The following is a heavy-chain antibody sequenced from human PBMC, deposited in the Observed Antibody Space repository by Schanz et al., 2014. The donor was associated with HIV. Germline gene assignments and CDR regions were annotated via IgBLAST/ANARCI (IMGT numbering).Heavy chain of an antibody. CDR2: ISYDGSNK. CDR1: GFTFSSYG. CDR3: ARAANWDYYGMDV. Sequence: VQLLASGGGLVQPGGSLRLSCAASGFTFSSYGMHWVRQTPGKGLEWVAFISYDGSNKYYADSVKGRFTISRDNSKNTLYLQMNSLRAEDTAVYYCARAANWDYYGMDVWGRGTTVTVSS. J-gene: IGHJ6*02. V-gene: IGHV3-30*03. D-gene: IGHD3-16*01.